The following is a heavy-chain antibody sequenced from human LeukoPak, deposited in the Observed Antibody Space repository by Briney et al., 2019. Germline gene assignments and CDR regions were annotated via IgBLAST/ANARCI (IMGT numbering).Heavy chain of an antibody. J-gene: IGHJ4*02. Sequence: TGGSLRLSCAASGFTLSTYWMSWVRQAPGKGLEWVANIKQDGSQTYYVDSVRGRFTISRDNAKNSLYLQMNSLTAEDAAVYYCARLYCSGATCYANLDYWGQGTLVTVSS. V-gene: IGHV3-7*04. CDR2: IKQDGSQT. D-gene: IGHD2-15*01. CDR1: GFTLSTYW. CDR3: ARLYCSGATCYANLDY.